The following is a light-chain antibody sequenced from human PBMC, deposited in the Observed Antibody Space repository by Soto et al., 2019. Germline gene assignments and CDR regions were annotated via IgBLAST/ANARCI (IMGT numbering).Light chain of an antibody. CDR1: QSVSSK. Sequence: EIVLTQSPATLSVSPGERATLSCRASQSVSSKLAWYQQRPGQSPRLLIYGASTRATDIPARFSGSGSGTEFTLTISSLQSEDFAVYYCQQYKDSFSITFGQGTRLEIK. CDR2: GAS. J-gene: IGKJ5*01. V-gene: IGKV3-15*01. CDR3: QQYKDSFSIT.